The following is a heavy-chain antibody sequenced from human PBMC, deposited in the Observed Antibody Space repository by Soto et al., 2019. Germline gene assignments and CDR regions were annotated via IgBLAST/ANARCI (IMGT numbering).Heavy chain of an antibody. J-gene: IGHJ4*02. CDR1: GYTFTNND. CDR2: ISPYSGKT. V-gene: IGHV1-18*01. CDR3: AREGLLLLSYY. Sequence: QIQLVQSGTEVRKPGASAKVSCKASGYTFTNNDVCWVRQTPGQGLEWMGWISPYSGKTNYARKFQGRITMTTDTSTSTAYMEVRSLTADDTAVYYCAREGLLLLSYYWGQGTLVTVSS. D-gene: IGHD3-22*01.